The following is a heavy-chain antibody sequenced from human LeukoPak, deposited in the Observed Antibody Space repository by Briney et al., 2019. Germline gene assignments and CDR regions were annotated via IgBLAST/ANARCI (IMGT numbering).Heavy chain of an antibody. Sequence: ASVKVSCKASGGTFSSYGISWVRQAPGQGLEWMGRITPIVGITNYAQKFQGRVTITADNSTRTAYMELSSLTSEDTAVYYCARGLHFTMVRGGTTNYYYGMDVWGQGTSVTVSS. CDR2: ITPIVGIT. CDR3: ARGLHFTMVRGGTTNYYYGMDV. J-gene: IGHJ6*02. D-gene: IGHD3-10*01. CDR1: GGTFSSYG. V-gene: IGHV1-69*04.